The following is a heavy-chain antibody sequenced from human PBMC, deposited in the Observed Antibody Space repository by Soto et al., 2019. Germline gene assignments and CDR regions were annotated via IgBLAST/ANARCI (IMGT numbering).Heavy chain of an antibody. CDR2: ISYDGSNK. CDR1: GFTFSSYG. D-gene: IGHD3-10*01. J-gene: IGHJ4*02. V-gene: IGHV3-30*03. Sequence: QVQLVESGGGVVQPGRSLRLSCAASGFTFSSYGMHWVRQAPGKGLAWVATISYDGSNKYYADSVKGRFTISRDNSKNTLCVQMTDLRYDDTAVYDGGGGYYFVDYWGQGTLVTVSS. CDR3: GGGYYFVDY.